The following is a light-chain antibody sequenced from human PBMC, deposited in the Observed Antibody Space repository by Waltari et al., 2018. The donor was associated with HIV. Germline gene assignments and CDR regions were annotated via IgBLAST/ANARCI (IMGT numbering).Light chain of an antibody. Sequence: QSALTQPASVSGSPGQSITISCTGTSSDVGGYNYVSWYQQYPGKAPKLMIYDVSTRPAGGSIRFCGSKSGNAASLTISGLQAEDEADYYGSSYTSSSTRVFGGGTKLTVL. CDR1: SSDVGGYNY. V-gene: IGLV2-14*01. J-gene: IGLJ3*02. CDR2: DVS. CDR3: SSYTSSSTRV.